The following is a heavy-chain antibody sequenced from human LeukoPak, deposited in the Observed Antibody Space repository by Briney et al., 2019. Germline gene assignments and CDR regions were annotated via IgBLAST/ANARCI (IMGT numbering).Heavy chain of an antibody. D-gene: IGHD6-13*01. CDR2: ISSSGSTI. Sequence: GGSLRLSCAASGFSFSSYEMNWVRQAPGKGLEWVSYISSSGSTIYYADSVKGRFTISRDNSKNTLYLQMNSLRAEDTAVYYCARGTLDSSSWYIVFDPWGQGTLVTVSS. J-gene: IGHJ5*02. CDR1: GFSFSSYE. CDR3: ARGTLDSSSWYIVFDP. V-gene: IGHV3-48*03.